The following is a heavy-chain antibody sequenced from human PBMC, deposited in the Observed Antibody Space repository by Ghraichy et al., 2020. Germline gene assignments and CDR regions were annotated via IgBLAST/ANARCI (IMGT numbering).Heavy chain of an antibody. CDR2: ISYDGSNK. CDR3: ARDRGSARYSSSWLDAFDI. J-gene: IGHJ3*02. Sequence: GGSLRLSCAASGFTFSSYAMHWVRQAPGKGLEWVAVISYDGSNKYYADSVKGRFTISRDNSKNTLYLQMNSLRAEDTAVYYCARDRGSARYSSSWLDAFDIWGQGTMVTVSS. V-gene: IGHV3-30-3*01. CDR1: GFTFSSYA. D-gene: IGHD6-13*01.